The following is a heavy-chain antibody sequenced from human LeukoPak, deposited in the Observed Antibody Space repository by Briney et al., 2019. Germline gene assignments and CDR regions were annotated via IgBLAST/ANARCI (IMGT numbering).Heavy chain of an antibody. CDR3: ARDRVHTVTSHDDAFDI. V-gene: IGHV1-69*05. Sequence: SAKVSCKASGGTFSSYAISWVRQAPGQGLEWMGRIIPIFGTANYAQKFQGRVTITTDESTSTAYMELSSLRSEDTAVYYCARDRVHTVTSHDDAFDIWGQGTMVTVSS. CDR2: IIPIFGTA. D-gene: IGHD4-17*01. CDR1: GGTFSSYA. J-gene: IGHJ3*02.